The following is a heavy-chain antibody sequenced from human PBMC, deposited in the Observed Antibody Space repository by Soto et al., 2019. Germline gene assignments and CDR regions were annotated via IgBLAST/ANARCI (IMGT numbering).Heavy chain of an antibody. J-gene: IGHJ6*02. CDR2: ISGSGANT. Sequence: EVQLLESGGGLVQPGGSQRLSCAASGFTFSGYAMTWVRQAPGKGLEWVSSISGSGANTYYADSVKGRFTISRDNSKNTLSLQMTSLRADDTAVYYCAKSPDFYYDGMDVWGPGTTVTVSS. V-gene: IGHV3-23*01. CDR3: AKSPDFYYDGMDV. CDR1: GFTFSGYA.